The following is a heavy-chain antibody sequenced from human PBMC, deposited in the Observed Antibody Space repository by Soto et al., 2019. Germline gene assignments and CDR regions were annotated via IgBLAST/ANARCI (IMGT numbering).Heavy chain of an antibody. J-gene: IGHJ4*02. Sequence: EVQVVESGGGLVQPGGSLRLSCAASGFSVTNNYMNWVRQAPGKGLEWVSIIDIGGNTYYADSVKDRFTISRDNSRTTLYLHMDRLRAEDTAVYYCARGRGSTGYLGREHYFDYWGQGTLVTVS. CDR2: IDIGGNT. V-gene: IGHV3-66*01. D-gene: IGHD2-2*01. CDR3: ARGRGSTGYLGREHYFDY. CDR1: GFSVTNNY.